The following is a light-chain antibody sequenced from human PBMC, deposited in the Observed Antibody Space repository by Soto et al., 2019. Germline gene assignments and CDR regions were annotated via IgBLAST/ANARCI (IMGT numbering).Light chain of an antibody. V-gene: IGKV1-5*03. CDR3: QHYNSYSEA. CDR1: QTIISW. Sequence: IHMTHSPSTLSGSLSYRFTITFRSSQTIISWLAWYQQKPGKAPKLLIYKASTLKSGVPSRFSGSGSGTEFTLTISSLQPDDFATYYCQHYNSYSEAFGQGTKV. CDR2: KAS. J-gene: IGKJ1*01.